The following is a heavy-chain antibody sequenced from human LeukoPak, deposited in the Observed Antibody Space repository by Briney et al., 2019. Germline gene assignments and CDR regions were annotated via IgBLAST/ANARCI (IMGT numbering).Heavy chain of an antibody. V-gene: IGHV1-2*02. CDR1: GYTFSDYY. Sequence: ASVEVSCKASGYTFSDYYIHWVRQAPGQGLEWVAWINPNTGDTKYAQQFQGRVTLTRDTSVSTVYMDLTSLRSDDTAVYYCAREGFCGRRNCYTRERHFDNWGQGTLVTVSS. J-gene: IGHJ4*02. D-gene: IGHD2-2*02. CDR3: AREGFCGRRNCYTRERHFDN. CDR2: INPNTGDT.